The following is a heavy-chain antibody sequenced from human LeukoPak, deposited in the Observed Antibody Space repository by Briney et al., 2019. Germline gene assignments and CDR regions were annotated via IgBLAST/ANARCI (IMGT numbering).Heavy chain of an antibody. D-gene: IGHD4-17*01. J-gene: IGHJ2*01. CDR2: IYHSGST. V-gene: IGHV4-38-2*02. Sequence: SETLSLTCTVSGYSISSGYYWGWIRQPPGKGLEWIGSIYHSGSTYYNPSLKSRVTISVDTSKNQFSLKLSSVTAADTAVYYCARSHGMTTVTTLSGQAWYFDLWGRGTLVTVSS. CDR1: GYSISSGYY. CDR3: ARSHGMTTVTTLSGQAWYFDL.